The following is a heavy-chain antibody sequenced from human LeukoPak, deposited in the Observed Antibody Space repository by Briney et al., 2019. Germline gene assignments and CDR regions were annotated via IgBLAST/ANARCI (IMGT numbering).Heavy chain of an antibody. J-gene: IGHJ5*02. D-gene: IGHD4-17*01. CDR3: ARENGAFDP. CDR2: INPNSGDT. CDR1: GYTFTGYY. Sequence: GASVTVSCKTSGYTFTGYYMHWVRQAPGQGLEWMGWINPNSGDTNYAQKFQGRVTMTRDTSISTAYMELSRLISEDTAVYYCARENGAFDPWGQGTLVTVSS. V-gene: IGHV1-2*02.